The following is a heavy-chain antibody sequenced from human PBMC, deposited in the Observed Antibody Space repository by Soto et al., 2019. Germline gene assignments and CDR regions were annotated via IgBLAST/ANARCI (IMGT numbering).Heavy chain of an antibody. D-gene: IGHD3-9*01. CDR1: EYSFGDYC. V-gene: IGHV1-2*02. J-gene: IGHJ4*02. CDR3: VRDAPSHQSTFDL. Sequence: QVQLVQSGTEVKKPGASVKVSCKTSEYSFGDYCLHWVRQAPEQGLEWMGWINLNDGGTNSPRKFQGRLTMTSDTSINTVYMELSRLRSDDTAVYFCVRDAPSHQSTFDLWGPGTLVTVSS. CDR2: INLNDGGT.